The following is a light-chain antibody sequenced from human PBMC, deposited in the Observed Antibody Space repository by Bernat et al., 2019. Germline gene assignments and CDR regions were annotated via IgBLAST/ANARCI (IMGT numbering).Light chain of an antibody. CDR3: MQTLQTQYS. CDR2: LAS. V-gene: IGKV2-28*01. Sequence: PASISCRSSQGLLDSYAYTHLHLYLQKPGQSPQLLIFLASNRASGVPERFSGSGSGTHFTLKIIRLGAEDVGVYYCMQTLQTQYSVGQGSKVEIK. J-gene: IGKJ2*03. CDR1: QGLLDSYAYTH.